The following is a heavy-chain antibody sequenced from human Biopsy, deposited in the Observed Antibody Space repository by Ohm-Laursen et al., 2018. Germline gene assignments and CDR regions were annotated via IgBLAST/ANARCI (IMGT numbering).Heavy chain of an antibody. Sequence: LSLTCASSGFTFSSYAMTWFRQAPGKGLEWVSTISGNSDIIYDTDSVKGRFTISRDNSKNTLYLQMNSLRADDTAVYYCALAAAQTVTHFDYWGQGTLVTVSS. CDR2: ISGNSDII. V-gene: IGHV3-23*01. CDR3: ALAAAQTVTHFDY. J-gene: IGHJ4*02. CDR1: GFTFSSYA. D-gene: IGHD4-17*01.